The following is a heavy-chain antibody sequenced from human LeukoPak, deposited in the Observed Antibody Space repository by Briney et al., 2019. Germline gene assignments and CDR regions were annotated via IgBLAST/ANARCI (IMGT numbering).Heavy chain of an antibody. V-gene: IGHV1-2*02. CDR2: INPNSGGA. CDR3: ARTLYSSSWYTDYYYYYGMDV. J-gene: IGHJ6*02. CDR1: GYTFTGYY. D-gene: IGHD6-13*01. Sequence: ASVKVSCKASGYTFTGYYMHWVRQAPRQGLEWMGWINPNSGGANYAQKFQGRVTMTRDTTISTAYMELSRLRSDDTAVYYCARTLYSSSWYTDYYYYYGMDVWGQGTTVTVSS.